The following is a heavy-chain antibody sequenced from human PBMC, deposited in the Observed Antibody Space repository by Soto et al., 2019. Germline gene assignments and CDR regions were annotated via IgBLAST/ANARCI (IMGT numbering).Heavy chain of an antibody. Sequence: GESLKISCKSSGYTFTSYWIGWVRQTPGKGLEWMGIIYPGNSETAYSPSFQGQVTISADKSISTTYLQWSSLKASDSAIYYCARQGRTGSNWIDPWGQGTLVTAPQ. D-gene: IGHD3-9*01. V-gene: IGHV5-51*01. CDR1: GYTFTSYW. J-gene: IGHJ5*02. CDR2: IYPGNSET. CDR3: ARQGRTGSNWIDP.